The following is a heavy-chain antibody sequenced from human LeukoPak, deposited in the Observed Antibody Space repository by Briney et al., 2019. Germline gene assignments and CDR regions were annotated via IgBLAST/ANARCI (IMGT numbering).Heavy chain of an antibody. Sequence: SGGSLRLSCAASGFTFSTYAMSWVRQAAGKGLEWASAISDTGTNTYYADSVKGRFTISRDNSKNTLYLQMNSLRAEDTAVYYCAKEVMNAEVGYWGQGTLVTVSS. CDR2: ISDTGTNT. CDR1: GFTFSTYA. D-gene: IGHD3-16*01. CDR3: AKEVMNAEVGY. V-gene: IGHV3-23*01. J-gene: IGHJ4*02.